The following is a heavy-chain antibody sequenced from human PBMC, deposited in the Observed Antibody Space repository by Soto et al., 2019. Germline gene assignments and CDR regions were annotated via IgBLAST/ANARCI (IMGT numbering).Heavy chain of an antibody. CDR2: IYYSGRT. V-gene: IGHV4-59*01. D-gene: IGHD4-17*01. J-gene: IGHJ6*02. CDR1: GGSISSYY. Sequence: XXTLSLACTVSGGSISSYYWRWIRQPPGKGLEWIGYIYYSGRTNYNPSLKSRVTISIDTSKNQFSLKLTSATAADTAVYYCSRDVDFGEEDVWGQGTTVTVSS. CDR3: SRDVDFGEEDV.